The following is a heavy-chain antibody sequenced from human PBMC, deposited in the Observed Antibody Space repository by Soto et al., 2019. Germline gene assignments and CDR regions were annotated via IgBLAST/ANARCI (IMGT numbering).Heavy chain of an antibody. V-gene: IGHV3-74*01. J-gene: IGHJ4*02. CDR1: GFILKMYW. D-gene: IGHD3-10*01. CDR3: TRGPRPTSIGTGAF. CDR2: ITDDGSTT. Sequence: PGGSLRLSCETSGFILKMYWMHWVRQVPGQGPQWVARITDDGSTTYYAASVEGRFTISRDNAKNALYLQMTSLRPDDTAVYYCTRGPRPTSIGTGAFWGQGTLVTVSS.